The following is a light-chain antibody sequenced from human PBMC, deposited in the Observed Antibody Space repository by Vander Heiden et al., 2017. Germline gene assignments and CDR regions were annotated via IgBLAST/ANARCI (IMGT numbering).Light chain of an antibody. V-gene: IGKV1-8*01. CDR2: AAS. Sequence: IGITQSPSSLSASTGDRVTITCRASQSISSYLAWYQQKPGKAPKLLIYAASTLQSGVPSRFSGSGSGTDFTLTISCLQSEDFATYYCQQYYSNPWTFGQGTKVEIK. CDR3: QQYYSNPWT. J-gene: IGKJ1*01. CDR1: QSISSY.